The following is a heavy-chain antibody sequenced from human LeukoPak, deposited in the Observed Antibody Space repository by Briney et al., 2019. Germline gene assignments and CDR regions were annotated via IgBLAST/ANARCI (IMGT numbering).Heavy chain of an antibody. D-gene: IGHD3-22*01. CDR3: ARGAYYYDSSGYLGLDH. Sequence: GASVKVSCKASGYTFSGCYMHWVRQAPGQGLEWMGRINLKSGDSNYAQRFEGRVTMTRDTSISTAFMDLSRLTSDDTAVYYCARGAYYYDSSGYLGLDHWGQGTLVTVSS. CDR1: GYTFSGCY. CDR2: INLKSGDS. V-gene: IGHV1-2*06. J-gene: IGHJ4*02.